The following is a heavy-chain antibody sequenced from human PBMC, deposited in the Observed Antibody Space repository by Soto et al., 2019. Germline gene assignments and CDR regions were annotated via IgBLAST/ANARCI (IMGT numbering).Heavy chain of an antibody. V-gene: IGHV1-3*01. J-gene: IGHJ6*04. D-gene: IGHD4-17*01. CDR1: GYTFTSYA. Sequence: ASVKVSCKASGYTFTSYAMHWVRQAPGQRLEWMGWINAGNGNTKYSQKFQGRVTITRDTSASTAYMELSSLRSEDTAVYYCARVSGDYGGKYYYYYGMDVWGKGTTVTVSS. CDR2: INAGNGNT. CDR3: ARVSGDYGGKYYYYYGMDV.